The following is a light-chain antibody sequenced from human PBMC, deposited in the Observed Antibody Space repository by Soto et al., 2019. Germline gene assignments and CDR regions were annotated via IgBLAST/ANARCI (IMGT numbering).Light chain of an antibody. V-gene: IGKV1-27*01. CDR2: AAY. Sequence: DIQMTQSPSSLSASVGDRVTITCRASQGISNYLAWYQQKPGKVPELLIYAAYTLHSGVPSRFSGSGSGTDFTLTISILQPEDVATYYCQNYNHAPTFGGGTKVEIK. J-gene: IGKJ4*01. CDR1: QGISNY. CDR3: QNYNHAPT.